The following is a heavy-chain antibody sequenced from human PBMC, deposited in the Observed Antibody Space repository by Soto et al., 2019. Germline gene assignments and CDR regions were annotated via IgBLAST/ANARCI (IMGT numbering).Heavy chain of an antibody. CDR2: IYYSGST. V-gene: IGHV4-61*01. J-gene: IGHJ5*02. D-gene: IGHD3-3*01. CDR3: ARDVDFGEGKT. CDR1: GGSVSGGSYY. Sequence: QVQLQESGPGLVKPSETLSLTCTVSGGSVSGGSYYWSWIRQPPGKGLEWIGYIYYSGSTNYNPSLKCRVTLSVDTTTTQCSLKLRSATAADTAVYYCARDVDFGEGKTWGQVTLVTVSS.